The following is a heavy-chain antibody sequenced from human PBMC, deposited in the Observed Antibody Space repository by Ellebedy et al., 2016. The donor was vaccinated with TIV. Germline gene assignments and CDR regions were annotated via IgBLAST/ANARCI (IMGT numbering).Heavy chain of an antibody. CDR3: TRDWFGVDY. J-gene: IGHJ4*02. CDR1: GFTFSNYF. V-gene: IGHV3-74*01. Sequence: GESLKISCAASGFTFSNYFMQWVRPASGKGPEWVAHINNDGGITLYADSVKGRFTVSRDNAKNTLSLQMDSLRAEDTAVYYCTRDWFGVDYWGQGTLVTVSS. CDR2: INNDGGIT. D-gene: IGHD3-10*01.